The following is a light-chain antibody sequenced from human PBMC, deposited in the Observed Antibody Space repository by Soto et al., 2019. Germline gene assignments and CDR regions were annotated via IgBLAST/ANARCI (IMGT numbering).Light chain of an antibody. CDR3: SSYTSSSIPYV. CDR2: DVT. CDR1: SSDVGGYNY. Sequence: QSALTQPASVSGAPGRSITISCPGTSSDVGGYNYVSWYQQHPVKAPKLMIYDVTNRPSGVSDRFSGSKSGNTASLTISGLQAEDEADYYCSSYTSSSIPYVFGTGTKVTVL. V-gene: IGLV2-14*01. J-gene: IGLJ1*01.